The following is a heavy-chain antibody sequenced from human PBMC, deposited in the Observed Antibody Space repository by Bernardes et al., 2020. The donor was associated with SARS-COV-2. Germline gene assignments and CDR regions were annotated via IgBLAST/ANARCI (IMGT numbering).Heavy chain of an antibody. CDR2: ISYDGSNK. J-gene: IGHJ6*02. CDR1: GFTFSSYG. V-gene: IGHV3-30*18. Sequence: GWSLRLSCAASGFTFSSYGMHWVRQAPGKGLEWVAVISYDGSNKYYADSVKGRFTISRDNSKNTLYLQMNSLRAEDTAVYYCAKEIPRFSIFGVPYYYYGMDVWGQGTTVTVSS. D-gene: IGHD3-3*01. CDR3: AKEIPRFSIFGVPYYYYGMDV.